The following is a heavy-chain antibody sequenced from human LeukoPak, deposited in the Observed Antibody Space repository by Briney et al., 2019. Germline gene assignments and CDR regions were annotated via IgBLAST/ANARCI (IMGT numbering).Heavy chain of an antibody. CDR2: IYWNGGST. V-gene: IGHV3-20*04. D-gene: IGHD6-6*01. CDR1: GFTFDDYG. CDR3: ARGVAEYSSSSVRFFYMDV. J-gene: IGHJ6*03. Sequence: PGGSLRLSCAASGFTFDDYGMSWVRQAPGKGLEWVSGIYWNGGSTSYADSVKGRFTISRDNAKNSLYLQMNSLRAEDTAFYYCARGVAEYSSSSVRFFYMDVWGKGTTVTVSS.